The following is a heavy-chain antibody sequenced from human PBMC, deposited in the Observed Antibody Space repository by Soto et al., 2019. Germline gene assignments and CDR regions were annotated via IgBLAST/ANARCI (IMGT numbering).Heavy chain of an antibody. CDR1: GGSISSSNW. D-gene: IGHD6-19*01. CDR3: ASPSSGWYRFDY. Sequence: SETLSLTCAVSGGSISSSNWWSWVRQPPGKGLEWIGEIYHSGSTNYNPSLKSRVTISVDKSKNQFSLKLSSVTAADTAVYYCASPSSGWYRFDYWGQGTLVTVSS. V-gene: IGHV4-4*02. J-gene: IGHJ4*02. CDR2: IYHSGST.